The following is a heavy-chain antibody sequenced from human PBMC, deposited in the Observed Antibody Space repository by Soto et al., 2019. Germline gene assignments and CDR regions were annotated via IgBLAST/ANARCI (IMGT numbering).Heavy chain of an antibody. CDR1: AYTIIVYH. D-gene: IGHD2-2*01. CDR3: PSEVQLPYYFGY. CDR2: INPNSGAT. Sequence: SVKVNSKASAYTIIVYHLDWVRKATGQGLEWMGWINPNSGATNYAQKFQGRVTMTSDTSISTAYMEMSRLRSDDTAVYYCPSEVQLPYYFGYCGQRTLVTV. J-gene: IGHJ4*02. V-gene: IGHV1-2*02.